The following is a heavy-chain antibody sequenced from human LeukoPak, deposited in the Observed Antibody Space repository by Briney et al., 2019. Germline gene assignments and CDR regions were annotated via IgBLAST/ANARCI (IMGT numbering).Heavy chain of an antibody. D-gene: IGHD6-13*01. CDR1: GYTFTGYY. J-gene: IGHJ6*03. CDR3: ARSEQQLVRWYYYYYMDV. CDR2: INPNSGGT. Sequence: GASVKVSCKASGYTFTGYYMHWVRQAPGQGLEWMGWINPNSGGTNYAQKFQGRVTMTRDTSISTAYMELSRLRSDDTAVYYCARSEQQLVRWYYYYYMDVWGKGTTVTVSS. V-gene: IGHV1-2*02.